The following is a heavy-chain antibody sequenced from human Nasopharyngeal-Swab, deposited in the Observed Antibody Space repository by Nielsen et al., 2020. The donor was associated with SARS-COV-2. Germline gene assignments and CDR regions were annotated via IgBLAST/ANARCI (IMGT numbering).Heavy chain of an antibody. CDR2: IYYSGST. Sequence: WVRQPPGEGLGGIGYIYYSGSTYYNPSLKSRVTISVDTSKNQFSLKLSSVTAADTAVYYCAREPTNYYDSSVNYYGMDVWGQGTTVTVSS. CDR3: AREPTNYYDSSVNYYGMDV. V-gene: IGHV4-31*02. J-gene: IGHJ6*02. D-gene: IGHD3-22*01.